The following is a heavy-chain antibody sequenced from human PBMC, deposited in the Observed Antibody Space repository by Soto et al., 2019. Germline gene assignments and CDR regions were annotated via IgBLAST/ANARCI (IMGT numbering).Heavy chain of an antibody. V-gene: IGHV3-7*05. CDR2: INPDGRNA. J-gene: IGHJ4*02. D-gene: IGHD3-16*01. Sequence: EVLLVESGGGRVQPGGSLRLSSAASGFTFGDYWMTWVRQAPRKGLEWVPNINPDGRNAYFVDSLASRFTISRHNATSLLYVQISSLRAEDTTVYYCARVAYTDTGGDFWAQGALVTVSS. CDR1: GFTFGDYW. CDR3: ARVAYTDTGGDF.